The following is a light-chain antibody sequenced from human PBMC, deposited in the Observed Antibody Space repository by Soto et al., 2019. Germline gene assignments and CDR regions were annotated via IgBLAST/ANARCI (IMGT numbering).Light chain of an antibody. V-gene: IGKV3-20*01. CDR2: DAS. J-gene: IGKJ1*01. Sequence: ETVMTQSPATLSVSPGERATLSGRASQSVSGNLAWYQQKPGQAPRLLIYDASTKATGVPARFSGSGSVTDFTLTISRLEPEDFAVYYCQQYGSSPKTFGQGTKVDIK. CDR3: QQYGSSPKT. CDR1: QSVSGN.